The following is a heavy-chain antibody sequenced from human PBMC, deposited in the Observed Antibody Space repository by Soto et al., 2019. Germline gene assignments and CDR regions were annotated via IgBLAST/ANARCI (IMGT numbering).Heavy chain of an antibody. CDR3: ARRIRVVNDACVI. CDR2: INHSGST. Sequence: QVQLQQWGAGLLKPSETLSLTCVVYGGSFSDYYWSWIRQPPGKGLEWIGEINHSGSTNYNPSLKRRVTISVDTSKNQFSLNLSSVTAADTAVYYWARRIRVVNDACVIWGQGTMVTVSS. J-gene: IGHJ3*02. CDR1: GGSFSDYY. V-gene: IGHV4-34*01. D-gene: IGHD3-10*01.